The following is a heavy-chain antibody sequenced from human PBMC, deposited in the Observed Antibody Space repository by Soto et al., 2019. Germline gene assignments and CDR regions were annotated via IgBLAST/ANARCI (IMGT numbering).Heavy chain of an antibody. CDR1: GGTFSSYT. D-gene: IGHD3-10*01. CDR3: ARGRKYYGSGSLIDY. V-gene: IGHV1-69*02. J-gene: IGHJ4*02. Sequence: QVQLVQSGAEVKKPGSSVKVSCKASGGTFSSYTISWVRQARGQGLEWMGRIIPILGIANYAQKFQGRVTITADKSTSTAYMELSSLRSEDTAVYYCARGRKYYGSGSLIDYWGQGTLVTVSS. CDR2: IIPILGIA.